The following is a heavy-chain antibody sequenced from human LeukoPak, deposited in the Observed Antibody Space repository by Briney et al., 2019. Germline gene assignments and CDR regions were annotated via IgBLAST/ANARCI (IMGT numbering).Heavy chain of an antibody. CDR2: INPSGGST. Sequence: ASVKVSCKASGYTFISYYIHWLRQTPEEGLEWLGIINPSGGSTTYAQKFEGRITMTWDMSISTVYMELLSLRSDDTAVYYCARGVSYYYYMDVWGKGTTVTISS. CDR3: ARGVSYYYYMDV. J-gene: IGHJ6*03. D-gene: IGHD5/OR15-5a*01. V-gene: IGHV1-46*01. CDR1: GYTFISYY.